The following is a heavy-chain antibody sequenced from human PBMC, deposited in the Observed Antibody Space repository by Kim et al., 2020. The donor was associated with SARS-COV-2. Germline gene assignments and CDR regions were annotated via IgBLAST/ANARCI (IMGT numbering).Heavy chain of an antibody. CDR1: GGSISSSSYY. CDR2: IYYSGST. D-gene: IGHD1-26*01. J-gene: IGHJ4*02. V-gene: IGHV4-39*01. CDR3: ARGIVGGAFGY. Sequence: SETLSLTCTVSGGSISSSSYYWGWIRQPPGKGLEWIGSIYYSGSTYYNPSLKSRVTISVDTSKNQFSLKLSSVTAADTAVYYCARGIVGGAFGYWGQGTLVTVSS.